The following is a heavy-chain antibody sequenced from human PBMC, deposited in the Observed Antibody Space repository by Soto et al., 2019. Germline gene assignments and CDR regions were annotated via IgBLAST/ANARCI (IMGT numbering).Heavy chain of an antibody. CDR1: GFTFSSYA. V-gene: IGHV3-30-3*01. J-gene: IGHJ1*01. CDR2: ISHDGSNK. CDR3: ARELGGGAYFQH. Sequence: QVQVVESGGGVVQPGRSLRLSCAASGFTFSSYAMHWVRQAPGKGLEWVAAISHDGSNKYYPDSVKGRFTISRDNSKNTLYLQMNSLGAEDTAVYYCARELGGGAYFQHWGQGTLVTVSS. D-gene: IGHD3-16*01.